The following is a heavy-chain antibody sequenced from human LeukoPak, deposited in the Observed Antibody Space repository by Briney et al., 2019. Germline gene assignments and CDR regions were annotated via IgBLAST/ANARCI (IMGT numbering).Heavy chain of an antibody. CDR3: ARGVGGIVATIKRYGEPYYFDY. J-gene: IGHJ4*02. D-gene: IGHD5-12*01. CDR1: GGTFSSYA. V-gene: IGHV1-69*05. Sequence: ASVKVSCKASGGTFSSYAISWVRQAPGQGLEWMGRIIPIFGTANYAQKFQGRVTITTDESTSTAYMELSSLRSEDTDVYYCARGVGGIVATIKRYGEPYYFDYWGQGTLVTVSS. CDR2: IIPIFGTA.